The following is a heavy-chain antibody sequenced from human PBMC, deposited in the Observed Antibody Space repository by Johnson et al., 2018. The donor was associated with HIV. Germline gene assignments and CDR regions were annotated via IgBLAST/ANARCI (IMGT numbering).Heavy chain of an antibody. Sequence: VQLVESGGGLVQPGGSLRLSCAASGFTFSRYWMSWVRQAPGKGLEWVANIKQDGSEKYYVDSVKGRITISRDNAKNSLYLQMNSLRAEDTAVYYCARGDFWSGYPDAFDIWGQGTMVTVSS. CDR2: IKQDGSEK. CDR1: GFTFSRYW. D-gene: IGHD3-3*01. J-gene: IGHJ3*02. V-gene: IGHV3-7*04. CDR3: ARGDFWSGYPDAFDI.